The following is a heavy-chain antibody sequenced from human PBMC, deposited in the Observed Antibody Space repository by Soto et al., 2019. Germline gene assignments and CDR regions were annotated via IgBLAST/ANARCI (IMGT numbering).Heavy chain of an antibody. D-gene: IGHD3-10*01. Sequence: QVQLVQSGAEVKKPGASVKVSCKACGYTFTGCYMHWVRQALGRGLEWMGWINPNSGGTNYAQKFQGWVTMTRDTSISTAYMELSRLRSDDTAVYYCARDARGDEAPMDYWGQGTLVTVSS. J-gene: IGHJ4*02. CDR2: INPNSGGT. V-gene: IGHV1-2*04. CDR3: ARDARGDEAPMDY. CDR1: GYTFTGCY.